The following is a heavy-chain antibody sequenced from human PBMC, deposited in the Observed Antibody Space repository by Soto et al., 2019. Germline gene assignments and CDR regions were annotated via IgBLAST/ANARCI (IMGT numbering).Heavy chain of an antibody. D-gene: IGHD3-3*01. CDR3: ARVFWSGSPYYYYGMDV. J-gene: IGHJ6*02. CDR2: ISHDGSNN. CDR1: AITFSTYG. Sequence: QMQLVESGGGVVQPGRSLRLSCAASAITFSTYGMYWARQAPGKGLEWVAAISHDGSNNYYADSVKGRFTISRDNSKNTLYLQMNSLRAEDTAVYFCARVFWSGSPYYYYGMDVWGQGTTVTVSS. V-gene: IGHV3-30*03.